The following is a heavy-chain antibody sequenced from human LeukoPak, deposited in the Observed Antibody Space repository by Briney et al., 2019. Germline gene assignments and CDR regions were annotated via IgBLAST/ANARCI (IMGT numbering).Heavy chain of an antibody. CDR1: GFTFSSYS. Sequence: GGSLRLSCAASGFTFSSYSMNWVRQAPGKGLEWVSVIYSGGTTYYADSVKGRFTISRDNSNNTLYLQMNSLRAEDTAVYYCASYGSGSYRGLDYWGQGTLVTVSS. CDR2: IYSGGTT. CDR3: ASYGSGSYRGLDY. D-gene: IGHD3-10*01. V-gene: IGHV3-53*01. J-gene: IGHJ4*02.